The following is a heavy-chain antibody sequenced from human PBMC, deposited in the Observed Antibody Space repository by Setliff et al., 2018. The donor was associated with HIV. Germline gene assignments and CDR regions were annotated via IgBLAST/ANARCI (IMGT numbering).Heavy chain of an antibody. D-gene: IGHD3-22*01. CDR1: SGSVNNYW. V-gene: IGHV4-59*02. CDR2: IYYSGST. J-gene: IGHJ4*02. Sequence: SETLSLTCNVSSGSVNNYWWTWIRQPPGKGLEWIGYIYYSGSTYYNPSLKSRVTISVATSKNQFSLMLSSVTAADTAVYYCARLGDYDSSGYSWFDYWGQGTLVTVSS. CDR3: ARLGDYDSSGYSWFDY.